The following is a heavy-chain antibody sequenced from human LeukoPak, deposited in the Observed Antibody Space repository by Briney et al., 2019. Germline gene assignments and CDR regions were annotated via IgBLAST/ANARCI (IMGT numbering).Heavy chain of an antibody. CDR1: GYSFTSYW. CDR3: ARLSFHDSSGYYNGFQH. Sequence: GESLKISCKGSGYSFTSYWIGWVRQMPGKGLGWMGIILPGDSDTRYSPSFEGQVTISADKSISTAYLQWSSLKASDTAMYYCARLSFHDSSGYYNGFQHWGQGTLVTVSS. J-gene: IGHJ1*01. V-gene: IGHV5-51*01. D-gene: IGHD3-22*01. CDR2: ILPGDSDT.